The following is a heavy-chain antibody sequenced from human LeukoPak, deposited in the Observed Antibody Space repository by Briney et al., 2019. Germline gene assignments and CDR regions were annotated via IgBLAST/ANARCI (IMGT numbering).Heavy chain of an antibody. V-gene: IGHV1-18*01. J-gene: IGHJ5*02. Sequence: ASVKVSCKASGYTFTSYGISWVRQAPGQGLEWMGWISAYNGNTNYAQKLQGRVTITTDTSTSTAYMELRSLRSDDTAVYYCARERGYCSGGSCYSWWFDPWGQGTLVTVSS. D-gene: IGHD2-15*01. CDR2: ISAYNGNT. CDR3: ARERGYCSGGSCYSWWFDP. CDR1: GYTFTSYG.